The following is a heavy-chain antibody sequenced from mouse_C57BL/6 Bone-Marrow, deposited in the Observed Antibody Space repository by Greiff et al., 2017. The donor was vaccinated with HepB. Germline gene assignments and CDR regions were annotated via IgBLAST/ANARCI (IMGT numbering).Heavy chain of an antibody. CDR3: ARRDYYGSSHWYFDV. D-gene: IGHD1-1*01. CDR1: GYAFSSSW. V-gene: IGHV1-82*01. J-gene: IGHJ1*03. Sequence: LVESGPELVKPGASVKISCKASGYAFSSSWMNWVKQRPGKGLEWIGRIYPGDGDTNYNGKFKGKATLTADKSSSTAYMQLSSLTSEDSAVYFCARRDYYGSSHWYFDVWGTGTTVTVSS. CDR2: IYPGDGDT.